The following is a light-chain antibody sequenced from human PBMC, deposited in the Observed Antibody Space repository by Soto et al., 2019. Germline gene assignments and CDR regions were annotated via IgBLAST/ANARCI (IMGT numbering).Light chain of an antibody. CDR3: CSFSSRGTWV. CDR1: DSDVGAYNY. V-gene: IGLV2-14*01. J-gene: IGLJ3*02. CDR2: EVS. Sequence: QSALAQPASVSGSPGQSITISCSGSDSDVGAYNYVSWYQQYPGKVPKLIIYEVSDRPSGISNRFSGSKSGNTASLTFSGLQPEDEADYYCCSFSSRGTWVFGGGTKVTVL.